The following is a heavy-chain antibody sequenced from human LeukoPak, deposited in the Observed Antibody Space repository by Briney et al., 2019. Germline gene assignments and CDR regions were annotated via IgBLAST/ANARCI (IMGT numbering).Heavy chain of an antibody. V-gene: IGHV3-7*01. Sequence: GGSLRLSCAASGFSFSDYWMSWVRQAPGKGLEWVANVKPDGSEKYYVDSVKGRFTISRDNARNSLYLQMNSLRAEDTAVYYCANLWEMGYWGQGTLVTVSS. CDR3: ANLWEMGY. CDR1: GFSFSDYW. CDR2: VKPDGSEK. J-gene: IGHJ4*02. D-gene: IGHD5-24*01.